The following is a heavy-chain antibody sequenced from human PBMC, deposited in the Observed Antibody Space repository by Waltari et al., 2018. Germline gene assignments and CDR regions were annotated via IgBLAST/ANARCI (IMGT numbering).Heavy chain of an antibody. CDR2: ISGSGATT. J-gene: IGHJ4*02. V-gene: IGHV3-23*01. CDR1: GFTFSNSA. CDR3: AKVEGNGPLGIDY. D-gene: IGHD3-16*01. Sequence: EVQLLESGGGLLQPGGSLRLSCAASGFTFSNSAMNWVRQAPGKGLQWVSSISGSGATTFYTDSVKGRFIISRDNSKTTLYLQMNSLRAADTALYYGAKVEGNGPLGIDYWGQGTLVTVSS.